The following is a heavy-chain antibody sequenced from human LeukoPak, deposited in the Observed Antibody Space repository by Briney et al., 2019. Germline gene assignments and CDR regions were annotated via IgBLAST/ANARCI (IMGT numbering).Heavy chain of an antibody. Sequence: GGSLRLSCAASGFTFSSFAMHWVRQAPAKGLEGVAYIRYDGSNKSYADSVKGRFTISRDSSKNTLYLQMNSLRAEDTAVYYCAKDPGAHDKHFDHWGQGTLVTVSS. D-gene: IGHD3-10*01. CDR1: GFTFSSFA. CDR3: AKDPGAHDKHFDH. CDR2: IRYDGSNK. V-gene: IGHV3-30*02. J-gene: IGHJ4*02.